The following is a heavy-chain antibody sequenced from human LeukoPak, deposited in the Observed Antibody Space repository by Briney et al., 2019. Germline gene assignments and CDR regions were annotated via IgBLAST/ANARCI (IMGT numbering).Heavy chain of an antibody. D-gene: IGHD3-10*01. Sequence: PSETLSLTCAVYGGSFSGYYWSWIRQPPGKGLEWIGYIYYSGSTNYNPSLKSRVTISVDTSKNQFSLKLSSVTAADTAVYYCARLQDSREYFFDYWGQGTLVTVSS. CDR3: ARLQDSREYFFDY. J-gene: IGHJ4*02. V-gene: IGHV4-59*01. CDR1: GGSFSGYY. CDR2: IYYSGST.